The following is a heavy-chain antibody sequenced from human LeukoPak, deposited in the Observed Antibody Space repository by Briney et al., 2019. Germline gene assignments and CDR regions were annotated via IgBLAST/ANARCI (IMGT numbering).Heavy chain of an antibody. Sequence: GGSLRLSCAVSGFTVSGNYMSWVRQAPGKGLEWVSLTDNSGSTYYANSVKGRFTISRDNSNNTLYLQMSSLRPEDTAFYYCAGAGRPYSFFFDYWGRGALVAVAS. CDR3: AGAGRPYSFFFDY. CDR1: GFTVSGNY. J-gene: IGHJ4*02. V-gene: IGHV3-66*03. D-gene: IGHD1-26*01. CDR2: TDNSGST.